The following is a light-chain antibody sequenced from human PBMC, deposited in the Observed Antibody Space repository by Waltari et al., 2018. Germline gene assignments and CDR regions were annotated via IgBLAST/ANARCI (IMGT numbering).Light chain of an antibody. J-gene: IGLJ3*02. Sequence: QSVLTQPPSVSGAPGQRVTISCTGSSSNIGAGYDVHWYQQLPGTAPKLLIYGNTTRPSGVPDRFSGSKSGTSASLAITGLQSEDEADYYCQSYDSSLSAWVFGGETKLTVL. CDR3: QSYDSSLSAWV. CDR2: GNT. V-gene: IGLV1-40*01. CDR1: SSNIGAGYD.